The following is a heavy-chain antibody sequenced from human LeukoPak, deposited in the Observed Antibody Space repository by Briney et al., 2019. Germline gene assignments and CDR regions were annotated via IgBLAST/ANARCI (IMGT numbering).Heavy chain of an antibody. V-gene: IGHV4-30-4*08. CDR1: GGSISSGDYY. D-gene: IGHD2-2*01. Sequence: SQTLSLTXTVSGGSISSGDYYWSWIRQPPGKGLEWIGYIYYSGSTYYNPPLKSRVTISVDTSKNQFSLKLSSVTAADTAVYYCARDTPAVVVVPAALFDYWGQGTLVTVSS. CDR2: IYYSGST. J-gene: IGHJ4*02. CDR3: ARDTPAVVVVPAALFDY.